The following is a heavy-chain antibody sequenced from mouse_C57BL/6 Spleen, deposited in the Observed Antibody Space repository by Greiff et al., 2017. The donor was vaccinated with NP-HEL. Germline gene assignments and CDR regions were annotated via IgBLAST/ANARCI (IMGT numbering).Heavy chain of an antibody. CDR2: INPNNGGT. J-gene: IGHJ1*03. V-gene: IGHV1-18*01. CDR3: ARFITTVKYFDV. CDR1: GYTFTDYN. D-gene: IGHD1-1*01. Sequence: EVQLQQSGPELVKPGASVKIPCKASGYTFTDYNMDWVKQSHGKSLEWIGDINPNNGGTIYNQKFKGKATLTVDKSSSTAYMELRSLTSEDTAVYYCARFITTVKYFDVWGTGTTVTVSS.